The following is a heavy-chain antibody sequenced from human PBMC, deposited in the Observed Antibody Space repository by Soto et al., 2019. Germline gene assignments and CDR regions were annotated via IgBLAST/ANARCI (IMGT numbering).Heavy chain of an antibody. CDR3: ARQRDSSGWTPYY. CDR2: IYYSGST. D-gene: IGHD6-19*01. Sequence: SETLSLTCTVSGGSISSYYWSWIRQPPGKGLEWIGYIYYSGSTNYNPSLKSRVTISVDTSKNQFSLKLSSVTAADTAMYYCARQRDSSGWTPYYWGQGTLVTVSS. J-gene: IGHJ4*02. CDR1: GGSISSYY. V-gene: IGHV4-59*01.